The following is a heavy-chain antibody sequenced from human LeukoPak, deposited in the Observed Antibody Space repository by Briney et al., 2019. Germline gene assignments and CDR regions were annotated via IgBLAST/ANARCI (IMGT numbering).Heavy chain of an antibody. V-gene: IGHV3-15*01. J-gene: IGHJ6*02. CDR3: TTTSGGLVVGATTSYYYYGMDV. Sequence: GGSLRLSCAASGFTFSNAWMSWVRQAPGKGLEWVGRIKSKTDGGTTDYAAPVKGRFTISRDDSKNTLYLQMNSPKTEDTAVYYCTTTSGGLVVGATTSYYYYGMDVWGQGTTVTVSS. CDR2: IKSKTDGGTT. CDR1: GFTFSNAW. D-gene: IGHD1-26*01.